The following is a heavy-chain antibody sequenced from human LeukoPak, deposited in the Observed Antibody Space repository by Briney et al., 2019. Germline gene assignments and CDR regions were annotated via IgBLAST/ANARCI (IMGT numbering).Heavy chain of an antibody. D-gene: IGHD6-19*01. CDR3: TRQGEAIAVAGTGSQAGY. Sequence: GGSLKLSCAASGFTFSGSAMHWVRQASGKGLEWVGRIRSKANSYATAYVASVKGRFTISRDDSKNTAYLQMNSLKTEDTAVYYCTRQGEAIAVAGTGSQAGYWGQGTLVTVSS. V-gene: IGHV3-73*01. CDR2: IRSKANSYAT. J-gene: IGHJ4*02. CDR1: GFTFSGSA.